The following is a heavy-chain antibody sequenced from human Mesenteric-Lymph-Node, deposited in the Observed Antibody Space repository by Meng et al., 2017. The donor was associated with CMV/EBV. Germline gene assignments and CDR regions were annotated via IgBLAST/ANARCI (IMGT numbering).Heavy chain of an antibody. CDR1: GFTFSGSA. V-gene: IGHV3-23*01. D-gene: IGHD5-18*01. CDR2: IGGNGDIT. CDR3: ATQSGYTYGRYDY. Sequence: GESLKISCEASGFTFSGSAMSWVRPAPGKGLAWVSAIGGNGDITYHADSVKGRFTVPRDNYKNTLYLQMNSLRVDDTAVYYYATQSGYTYGRYDYWGQGALVTVSS. J-gene: IGHJ4*02.